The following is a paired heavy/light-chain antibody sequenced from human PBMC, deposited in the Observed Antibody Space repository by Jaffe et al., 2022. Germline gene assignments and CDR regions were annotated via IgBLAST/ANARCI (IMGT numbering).Heavy chain of an antibody. CDR1: GFSLSSHE. CDR3: ARDKYSSGDAFDI. CDR2: IGSGGTPA. Sequence: EEQLVESGGSLVQPGGSLRLSCTASGFSLSSHEMSWFRQAPGEGLEWISYIGSGGTPAFYGDSVKGRFTISRDNADNSLYLQMNSLRDDDTAVYYCARDKYSSGDAFDIWGQGTLVTVSS. V-gene: IGHV3-48*03. D-gene: IGHD5-18*01. J-gene: IGHJ3*02.
Light chain of an antibody. V-gene: IGLV2-8*01. Sequence: QSALTQPPSASGSPGQSLTISCTGTSNDVGAYNFVSWFQQHPGKAPKLMIYEVTKRPSGVPDRFSGSKSGNTASLTVSGLQAEDEANYYCISYATGKYVFGAGTEVTVL. CDR3: ISYATGKYV. J-gene: IGLJ1*01. CDR1: SNDVGAYNF. CDR2: EVT.